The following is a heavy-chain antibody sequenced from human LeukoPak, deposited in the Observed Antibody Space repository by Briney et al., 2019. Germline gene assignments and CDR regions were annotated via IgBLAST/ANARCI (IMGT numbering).Heavy chain of an antibody. Sequence: ASVKVSCKASGGTFSSYAISWVRQAPGQGLEWMGGIIPIFGTANYAQKFQGRVTITADKSTSTAYMELSSLRSEDTAVYYCATINGMVWLYMDVWGKGTTVTVSS. CDR3: ATINGMVWLYMDV. CDR2: IIPIFGTA. D-gene: IGHD2-8*01. CDR1: GGTFSSYA. V-gene: IGHV1-69*06. J-gene: IGHJ6*03.